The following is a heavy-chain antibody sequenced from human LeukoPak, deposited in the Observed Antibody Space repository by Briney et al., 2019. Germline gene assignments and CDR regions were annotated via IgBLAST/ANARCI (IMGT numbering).Heavy chain of an antibody. D-gene: IGHD3-22*01. CDR2: IYTSGST. V-gene: IGHV4-4*07. CDR3: AREELVYYDSSGSPYYYYGMDV. Sequence: SETLSLTCTVPGGSISSYYWSWIRQPAGQGMDRIGRIYTSGSTNYNPSLKSRVTMSVGTSKNQFSLKLSSVTAADTAVYYCAREELVYYDSSGSPYYYYGMDVWGQGTTVTVSS. CDR1: GGSISSYY. J-gene: IGHJ6*02.